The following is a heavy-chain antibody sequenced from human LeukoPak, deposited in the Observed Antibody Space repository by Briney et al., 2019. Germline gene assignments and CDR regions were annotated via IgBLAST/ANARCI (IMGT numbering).Heavy chain of an antibody. D-gene: IGHD1-26*01. J-gene: IGHJ3*02. CDR3: AKDHSGSHRLVAFDI. CDR1: GFTFSDFW. Sequence: PGGSLRLSCAASGFTFSDFWMHWVRQAPGKGLVWVSRINSGGTVTNYADSVKGRFTISRDNSKNTLYLQMNSLRAEDTAVYYCAKDHSGSHRLVAFDIWGQRTMVTVSS. V-gene: IGHV3-74*01. CDR2: INSGGTVT.